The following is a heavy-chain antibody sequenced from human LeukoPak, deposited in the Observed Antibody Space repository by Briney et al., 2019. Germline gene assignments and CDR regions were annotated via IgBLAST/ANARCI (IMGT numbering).Heavy chain of an antibody. J-gene: IGHJ6*03. CDR2: IYYSGST. D-gene: IGHD3-3*01. V-gene: IGHV4-30-4*08. CDR1: GDSISSGDYY. Sequence: SQTLSLTCTVSGDSISSGDYYWSWIRQPPGKGLEWIGYIYYSGSTNYNPSLKSRVTISVDTSKNQFSLKLSSVTAADTAVYYCARGVVIIRSPYYMDVWGKGTTVTVSS. CDR3: ARGVVIIRSPYYMDV.